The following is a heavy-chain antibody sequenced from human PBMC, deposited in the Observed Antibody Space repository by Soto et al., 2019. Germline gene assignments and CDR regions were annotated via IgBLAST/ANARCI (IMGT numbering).Heavy chain of an antibody. Sequence: SETPSLTRTACGGSISSYYWGWIRQPAGKELEWIGRIYTSGSTNYNPSLKSRVTMSVDTSKNQFSLKLSSVTAADTAVYYCAGGDYDCWSGYWQVAFDIWGQGTMVTVSS. CDR1: GGSISSYY. J-gene: IGHJ3*02. CDR3: AGGDYDCWSGYWQVAFDI. V-gene: IGHV4-4*07. D-gene: IGHD3-3*01. CDR2: IYTSGST.